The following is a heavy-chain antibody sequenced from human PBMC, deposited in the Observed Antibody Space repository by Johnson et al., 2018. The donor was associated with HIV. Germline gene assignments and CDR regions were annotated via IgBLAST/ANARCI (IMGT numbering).Heavy chain of an antibody. CDR2: IWYDGSQK. J-gene: IGHJ3*02. CDR1: RFTSSSHG. V-gene: IGHV3-33*03. D-gene: IGHD1-26*01. CDR3: AKEWSAFDI. Sequence: VQLVESGGAAVEPGKSLRLPQAASRFTSSSHGMHWVRQAPGKGLEWVSVIWYDGSQKYYPDSVKGRFTISSDNAKSSVILQVNSLTAEDTATYYCAKEWSAFDIWGQGTMVTVAA.